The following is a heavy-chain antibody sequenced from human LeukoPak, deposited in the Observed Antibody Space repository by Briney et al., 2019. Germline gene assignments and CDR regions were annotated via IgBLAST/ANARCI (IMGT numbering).Heavy chain of an antibody. V-gene: IGHV3-73*01. D-gene: IGHD2-2*01. Sequence: QSGGSLRLSCAASGFTFSGSAMHWVRQASGKGLEWVGRIRDKANSYATAYIASVKGRFTISRDDSKNTAYLQMSSLKTEDTAVYYCTRWDCTTTGCYPFDYWGQGTLVTVSS. CDR2: IRDKANSYAT. J-gene: IGHJ4*02. CDR3: TRWDCTTTGCYPFDY. CDR1: GFTFSGSA.